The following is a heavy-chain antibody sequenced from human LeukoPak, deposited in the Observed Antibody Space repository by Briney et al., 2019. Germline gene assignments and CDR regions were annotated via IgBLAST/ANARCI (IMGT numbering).Heavy chain of an antibody. D-gene: IGHD6-13*01. CDR1: GFAVSSSY. Sequence: PGGSLRLSCTASGFAVSSSYMSWVRQAPGKGLEWVGRIKSKTDGGTTDYAAPVKGRFTISRDDSKNTLYLQMNSLKTEDTAVYYCTTGLRAADTNWGLGTLVTVSS. J-gene: IGHJ4*02. CDR3: TTGLRAADTN. V-gene: IGHV3-15*01. CDR2: IKSKTDGGTT.